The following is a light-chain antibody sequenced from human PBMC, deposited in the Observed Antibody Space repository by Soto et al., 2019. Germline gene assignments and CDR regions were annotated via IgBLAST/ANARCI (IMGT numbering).Light chain of an antibody. Sequence: QSVLTQPPSVSGAPGQRVTISCTGSSSNIGAGYDVQWYQQFQGTAPKLLIYGNNNRPSRVPDRFSGSKSGTSASLAITGLQAEDEADYYCQSYDSRLSGSVFGTGTKVTVL. V-gene: IGLV1-40*01. CDR2: GNN. CDR3: QSYDSRLSGSV. J-gene: IGLJ1*01. CDR1: SSNIGAGYD.